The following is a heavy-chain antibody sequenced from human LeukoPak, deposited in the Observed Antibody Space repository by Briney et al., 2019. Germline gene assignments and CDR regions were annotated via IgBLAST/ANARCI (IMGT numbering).Heavy chain of an antibody. J-gene: IGHJ4*02. CDR3: TARLIRGDY. D-gene: IGHD3-10*01. CDR2: IDPNTGGT. V-gene: IGHV1-2*02. CDR1: GSY. Sequence: GSYVQSARPRPGGGLAWMGWIDPNTGGTKYAQTFQGRVTMTRDTSITTAFMDLSRLTSDDTAVYYCTARLIRGDYWGQGTLVAVSS.